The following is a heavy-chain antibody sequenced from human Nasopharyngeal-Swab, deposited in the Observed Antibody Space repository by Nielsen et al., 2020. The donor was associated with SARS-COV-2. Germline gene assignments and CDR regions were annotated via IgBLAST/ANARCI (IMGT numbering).Heavy chain of an antibody. CDR1: GYTFTSYA. CDR2: INAGNGNT. D-gene: IGHD3-9*01. V-gene: IGHV1-3*01. CDR3: ARYVDYDILTGYYYYGMDV. J-gene: IGHJ6*02. Sequence: ASVKVSCKASGYTFTSYAMHWVRQAPAQRLEWMGWINAGNGNTKYSQKFQGRVTITRDTSASTAYMELSSLRSEDTAVYYCARYVDYDILTGYYYYGMDVWGQGTTVTVSS.